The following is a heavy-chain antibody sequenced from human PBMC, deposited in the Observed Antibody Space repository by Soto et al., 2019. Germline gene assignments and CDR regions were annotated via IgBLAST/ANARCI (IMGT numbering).Heavy chain of an antibody. D-gene: IGHD6-13*01. Sequence: EVQLLESGGGLVQPGGSLRLSFTASGFTFSRHAMTWVRQAPGKGLDWVSGLSDSGGSIYYADSVKGRFTIFRDNSMNTLYLQMNTLRAEYTAIYYCAKVSSSWYAGVFDLWVQGTLVTVSS. CDR1: GFTFSRHA. CDR3: AKVSSSWYAGVFDL. V-gene: IGHV3-23*01. CDR2: LSDSGGSI. J-gene: IGHJ4*02.